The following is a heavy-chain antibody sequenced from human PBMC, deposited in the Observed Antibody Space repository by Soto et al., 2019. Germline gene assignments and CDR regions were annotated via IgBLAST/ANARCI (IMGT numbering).Heavy chain of an antibody. CDR2: IYSGGST. CDR1: GFTVCSNY. J-gene: IGHJ6*02. CDR3: ARDFTYGSGSYLYYYGMDV. Sequence: GGSLRLSCAASGFTVCSNYMSWVRQAPGKGLEWVSVIYSGGSTYYADSVKGRFTISRDNSKNTLYLQMNSLRAEDTAVYYCARDFTYGSGSYLYYYGMDVWGQGTTVTVSS. D-gene: IGHD3-10*01. V-gene: IGHV3-66*01.